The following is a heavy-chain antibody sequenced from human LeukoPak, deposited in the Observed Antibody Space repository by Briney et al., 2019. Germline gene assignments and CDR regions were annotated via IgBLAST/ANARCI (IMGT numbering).Heavy chain of an antibody. D-gene: IGHD1-26*01. J-gene: IGHJ4*02. CDR2: ISYDGSNK. V-gene: IGHV3-30-3*02. CDR1: GFTFSSYA. CDR3: AKPESRGVVGGGDY. Sequence: PGGSLRLSCAASGFTFSSYAMHWVRQAPGKGLEWVAVISYDGSNKYYADSVKGRFTISRDNSKNTLYLQMNSLRAEDTAVYYCAKPESRGVVGGGDYWGQGTLVTVSS.